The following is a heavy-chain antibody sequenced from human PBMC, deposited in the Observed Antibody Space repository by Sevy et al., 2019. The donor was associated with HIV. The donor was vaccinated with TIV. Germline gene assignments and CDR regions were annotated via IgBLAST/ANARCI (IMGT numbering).Heavy chain of an antibody. CDR2: IYYSGST. J-gene: IGHJ5*02. CDR3: AAHEGVTISEARFDP. Sequence: SETLSLTCSVSGGSLITTNYYWAWLRQSPGKGLEWIASIYYSGSTYYNPSLKARVTVSVDTSRSQFPLILNSVTAADTSVYYCAAHEGVTISEARFDPWGQGTLVTVSS. CDR1: GGSLITTNYY. D-gene: IGHD1-1*01. V-gene: IGHV4-39*01.